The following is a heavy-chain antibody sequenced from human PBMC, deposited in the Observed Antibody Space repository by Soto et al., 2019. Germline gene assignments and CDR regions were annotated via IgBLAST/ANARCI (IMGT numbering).Heavy chain of an antibody. V-gene: IGHV3-30*18. J-gene: IGHJ4*02. CDR3: AKDSSVASADYFFDF. Sequence: QVQLVESGGGVVQPGTSLRLSCAASGFTFSRYGMHWVRQAPGKGLEWVAVISYVGGNKYYADSVTGRFTISRDNSRNTLSLQMNSLRPEDTAVYFCAKDSSVASADYFFDFWGQGTLVTVSS. CDR1: GFTFSRYG. CDR2: ISYVGGNK. D-gene: IGHD6-13*01.